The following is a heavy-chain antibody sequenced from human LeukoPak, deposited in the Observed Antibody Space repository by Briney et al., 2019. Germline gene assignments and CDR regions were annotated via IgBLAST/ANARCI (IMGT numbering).Heavy chain of an antibody. Sequence: GASVKVSCKASGYTFTSYDINWVRQATGQGLEWMGWMNPNSSNTGYAQKFQGRVTMTRNTSISTAYMELSSLRSEDTAVYYCARRDSSGYYPDYWGQGTLVTVSS. J-gene: IGHJ4*02. CDR1: GYTFTSYD. V-gene: IGHV1-8*01. CDR3: ARRDSSGYYPDY. CDR2: MNPNSSNT. D-gene: IGHD3-22*01.